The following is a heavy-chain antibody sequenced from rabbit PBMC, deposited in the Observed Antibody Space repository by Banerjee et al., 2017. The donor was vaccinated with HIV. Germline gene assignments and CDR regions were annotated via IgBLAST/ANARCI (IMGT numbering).Heavy chain of an antibody. Sequence: QSLEESGGDLVKPGASLTLTCTASGFSFSGTYYICWVRQAPGKGLEWIACIYAGSSGSTYYASWAKGRFTISKTSSTTVTLQMTSLTAADTATYFCASTIYANTNAYFNLWGQGTLVTVS. CDR2: IYAGSSGST. CDR1: GFSFSGTYY. D-gene: IGHD6-1*01. V-gene: IGHV1S40*01. CDR3: ASTIYANTNAYFNL. J-gene: IGHJ4*01.